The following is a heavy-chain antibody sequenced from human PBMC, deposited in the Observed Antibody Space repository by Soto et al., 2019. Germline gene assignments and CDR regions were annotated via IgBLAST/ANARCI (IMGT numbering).Heavy chain of an antibody. CDR1: GYTFTSYG. V-gene: IGHV1-18*01. CDR3: ARDQGQRITIFGVVIVGDPDFDC. CDR2: ISAYNGNT. Sequence: ASVKGSCKASGYTFTSYGISWVRQAPGQGLEWMGWISAYNGNTNYAQKLQGRVTMTTDTSTSTAYMELRSLRSDDTAVYYCARDQGQRITIFGVVIVGDPDFDCWGQGTLVTVSS. J-gene: IGHJ4*02. D-gene: IGHD3-3*01.